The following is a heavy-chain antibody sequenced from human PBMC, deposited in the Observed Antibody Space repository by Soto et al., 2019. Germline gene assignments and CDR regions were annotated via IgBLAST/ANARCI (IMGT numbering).Heavy chain of an antibody. Sequence: SETLSLTCTVSGGSISSGGYYWSWIRQHPGKGLEWIGYIYYSGSTYYNPSLKSRITISIDTSKNQFSLKLSSVTAADTAVYYCARGGTIWKGNYYFDYWGQGTLVTVSS. CDR1: GGSISSGGYY. D-gene: IGHD1-1*01. J-gene: IGHJ4*02. CDR2: IYYSGST. CDR3: ARGGTIWKGNYYFDY. V-gene: IGHV4-31*03.